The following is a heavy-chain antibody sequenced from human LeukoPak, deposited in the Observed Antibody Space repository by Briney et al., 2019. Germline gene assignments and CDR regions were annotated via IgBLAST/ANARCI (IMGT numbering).Heavy chain of an antibody. V-gene: IGHV1-2*02. CDR3: ARSPHILTGEKFEY. CDR2: VNPKSGGT. J-gene: IGHJ4*02. D-gene: IGHD3-9*01. Sequence: ASVKVSCKASGYTFTGYYMHWVRQAPGQGLEWMGWVNPKSGGTNYAEKFQGRVTMTRDTSISTAYMEVIRLRSDDTAVYYCARSPHILTGEKFEYWGQGTRVTVSS. CDR1: GYTFTGYY.